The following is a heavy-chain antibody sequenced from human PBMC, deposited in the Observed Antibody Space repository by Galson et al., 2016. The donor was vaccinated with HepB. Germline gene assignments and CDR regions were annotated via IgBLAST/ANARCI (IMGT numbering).Heavy chain of an antibody. CDR3: ASLVGFCSGGSCRFP. Sequence: SETLSLTCAVYGGSFSDYLWTWIRQPPGKGLEWIAEINHRGNTNYKPSLKSRVTISVDTFKNHFPLKLNSVTAADTAVYYCASLVGFCSGGSCRFPWGQGTMVTVSS. D-gene: IGHD2-15*01. J-gene: IGHJ3*01. CDR2: INHRGNT. V-gene: IGHV4-34*01. CDR1: GGSFSDYL.